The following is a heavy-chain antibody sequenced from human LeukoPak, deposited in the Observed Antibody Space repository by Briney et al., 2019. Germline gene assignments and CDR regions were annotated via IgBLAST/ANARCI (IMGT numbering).Heavy chain of an antibody. CDR2: IWYDGSNK. Sequence: GRSLRLSCAASGFTFSSYGMHWVSQAPGKGLEWVAVIWYDGSNKYYADSVKGRFTISRDNSKNTLYLQMNSLRAEDTAVYYCAKVLVPAANYYDSSGYVDYWGQGTLVTVSS. V-gene: IGHV3-33*06. CDR1: GFTFSSYG. D-gene: IGHD3-22*01. CDR3: AKVLVPAANYYDSSGYVDY. J-gene: IGHJ4*02.